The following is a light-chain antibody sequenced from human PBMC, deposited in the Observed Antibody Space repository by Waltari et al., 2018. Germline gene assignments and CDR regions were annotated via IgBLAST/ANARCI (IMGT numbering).Light chain of an antibody. V-gene: IGKV4-1*01. Sequence: DVAMTQSPDPLGSPLGEEATTTSNSSQTILYTSSNKSHFAWFQHKRGQAPRLLIYWASTRQSGVPERFSGSGSETDFNLTISSLQAEDVAVYFCQQYYSTPLTFGPGTTVDV. CDR2: WAS. CDR3: QQYYSTPLT. CDR1: QTILYTSSNKSH. J-gene: IGKJ3*01.